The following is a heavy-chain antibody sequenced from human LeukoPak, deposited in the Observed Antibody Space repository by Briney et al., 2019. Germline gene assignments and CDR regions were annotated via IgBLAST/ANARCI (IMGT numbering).Heavy chain of an antibody. J-gene: IGHJ4*02. V-gene: IGHV4-59*12. CDR2: IYYSGST. D-gene: IGHD3-22*01. CDR1: GGSISSYY. CDR3: ARSPFYDSSGYSEFDY. Sequence: SETLSLTCTVSGGSISSYYWSWIRQPPGKGLEWIGYIYYSGSTNYNPSLKSRVTISVDTSKNQFSLKLSSVTAADTAVYYCARSPFYDSSGYSEFDYWGQGTLVTVSS.